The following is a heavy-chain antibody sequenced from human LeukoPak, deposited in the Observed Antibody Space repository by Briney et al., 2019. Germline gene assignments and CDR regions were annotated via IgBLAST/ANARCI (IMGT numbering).Heavy chain of an antibody. CDR1: GGSISSSNW. CDR3: ARDKVGSGSYALVY. J-gene: IGHJ4*02. D-gene: IGHD3-10*01. V-gene: IGHV4-4*02. CDR2: IYHSGST. Sequence: PSGTLSLTRAVSGGSISSSNWWSWVRQPPGKGLEWIGGIYHSGSTNYNPSLKSRVTISVDKSKNQFSLKLSSVTAADTAVYYCARDKVGSGSYALVYWGQGTLVTVSS.